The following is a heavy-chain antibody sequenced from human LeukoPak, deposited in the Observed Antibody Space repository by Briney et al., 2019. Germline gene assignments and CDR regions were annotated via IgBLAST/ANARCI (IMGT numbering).Heavy chain of an antibody. D-gene: IGHD3-22*01. Sequence: SETLSLTCTVSGGSISSSSYYWGWIRQPPGKGLEWIGSIYYSGSTYYNPSLKSRVTISVDTSKNQFSLKLSSVTAADTAVYYCASWDYYDSSGYFQHWGQGTLVTVSS. CDR3: ASWDYYDSSGYFQH. CDR1: GGSISSSSYY. J-gene: IGHJ1*01. V-gene: IGHV4-39*01. CDR2: IYYSGST.